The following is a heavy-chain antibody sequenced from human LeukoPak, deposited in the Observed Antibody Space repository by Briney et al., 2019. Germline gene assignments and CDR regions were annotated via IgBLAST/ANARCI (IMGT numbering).Heavy chain of an antibody. CDR1: EFTFW. Sequence: PGGSLRLSCAASEFTFWMHWVRQAPGKGLVWVSQINGDGSSTSYADSVKGRFTISRDNAKNTLYLQMNSLRAEDTAVYYCARDLGYCTNGVCHTRFDYWGQGTLVAVSS. CDR2: INGDGSST. D-gene: IGHD2-8*01. J-gene: IGHJ4*02. V-gene: IGHV3-74*01. CDR3: ARDLGYCTNGVCHTRFDY.